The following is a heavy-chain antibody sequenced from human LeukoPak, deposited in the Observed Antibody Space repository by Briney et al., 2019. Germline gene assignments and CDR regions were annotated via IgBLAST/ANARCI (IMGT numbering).Heavy chain of an antibody. Sequence: GASVKVSCKASGYTFTSYDVNWVRQATGQGLEWMGWMNPNSGNTGYAQKFQGRVTMTRNTSISTAYMELSSLRSEDTAVYYCAKGQLYYYGSGSYLDYWGQGTLVTVSS. CDR3: AKGQLYYYGSGSYLDY. D-gene: IGHD3-10*01. CDR2: MNPNSGNT. CDR1: GYTFTSYD. V-gene: IGHV1-8*01. J-gene: IGHJ4*02.